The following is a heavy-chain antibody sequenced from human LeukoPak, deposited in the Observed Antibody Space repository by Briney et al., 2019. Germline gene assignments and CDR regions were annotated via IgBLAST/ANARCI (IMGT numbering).Heavy chain of an antibody. Sequence: PSETLSLTCTVSGGSISSYYWSWIRQPPGKGLEWIGEINHSGSTNYNPSLKSRVTISVDTSKNQFSLKLSSVTAADTAVYYCAVRTMIVAGLVDYWGQGTLVTVSS. CDR1: GGSISSYY. V-gene: IGHV4-34*01. D-gene: IGHD3-22*01. CDR2: INHSGST. CDR3: AVRTMIVAGLVDY. J-gene: IGHJ4*02.